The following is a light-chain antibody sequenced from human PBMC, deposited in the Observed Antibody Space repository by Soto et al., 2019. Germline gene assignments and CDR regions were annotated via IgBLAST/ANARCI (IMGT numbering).Light chain of an antibody. CDR3: CSYAGSYTYV. V-gene: IGLV2-11*01. Sequence: QSVLTQPRSVSGSPGQSVTISCTGTSSYVGGYNYVSWYQQHPDKAPKLMIYDVSKRPSGVPDRFSGSKSGNTASLTISGLQAEDEADYYCCSYAGSYTYVFGTGTKVTV. CDR1: SSYVGGYNY. J-gene: IGLJ1*01. CDR2: DVS.